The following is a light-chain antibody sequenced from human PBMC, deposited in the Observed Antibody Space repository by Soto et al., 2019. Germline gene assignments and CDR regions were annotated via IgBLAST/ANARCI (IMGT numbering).Light chain of an antibody. CDR2: KAS. V-gene: IGKV1-5*03. CDR1: QSISSW. Sequence: DIQMTHSPSTLAASVGDRVTITCRSSQSISSWLAWHQQKPGKAPRLLIYKASNLERGVASRFSGSGSGTEFTLTITSLQPDDSVIYYCQQYNDNWTFGQGTKVEIK. CDR3: QQYNDNWT. J-gene: IGKJ1*01.